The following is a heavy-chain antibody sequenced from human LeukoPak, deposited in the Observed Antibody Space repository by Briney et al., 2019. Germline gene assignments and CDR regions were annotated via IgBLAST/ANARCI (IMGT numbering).Heavy chain of an antibody. CDR2: INSDGSST. J-gene: IGHJ3*02. CDR3: ARRSAAKDAFDI. Sequence: GGSLRLSCAASGLTFSSYWMHWVRQAPGKGLVWVSRINSDGSSTSYADSVKGRFTISRDNAKDTLYLQMNGLRAEDTAVYYCARRSAAKDAFDIWGQGTMVTVSS. V-gene: IGHV3-74*01. CDR1: GLTFSSYW. D-gene: IGHD6-25*01.